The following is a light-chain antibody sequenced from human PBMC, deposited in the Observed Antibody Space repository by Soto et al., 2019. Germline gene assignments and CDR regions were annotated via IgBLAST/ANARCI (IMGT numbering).Light chain of an antibody. V-gene: IGLV2-23*02. CDR3: CSYAGTSTYV. CDR1: SSDVGSDNL. CDR2: EVS. Sequence: QSVLTQPASVSGSPGQSITISRTGTSSDVGSDNLVSWYQQHPGKAPKFMIYEVSKRPSGVSNRFSGSKSGNTASLTISGLQAEDEADYYCCSYAGTSTYVFGTGTKVTVL. J-gene: IGLJ1*01.